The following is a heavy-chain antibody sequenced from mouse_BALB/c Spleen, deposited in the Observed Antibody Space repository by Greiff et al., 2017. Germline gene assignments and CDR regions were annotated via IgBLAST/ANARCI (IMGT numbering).Heavy chain of an antibody. Sequence: VQLQESGAELVRPGSSVKISCKASGYAFSSYWMNWVKQRPGQGLEWIGQIYPGDGDTNYNGKFKGKATLTADKSSSTAYMQLSSLTSEDSAVYFCASYYGNYEGYFDYWGQGTTLTVSS. CDR2: IYPGDGDT. J-gene: IGHJ2*01. V-gene: IGHV1-80*01. CDR3: ASYYGNYEGYFDY. D-gene: IGHD2-1*01. CDR1: GYAFSSYW.